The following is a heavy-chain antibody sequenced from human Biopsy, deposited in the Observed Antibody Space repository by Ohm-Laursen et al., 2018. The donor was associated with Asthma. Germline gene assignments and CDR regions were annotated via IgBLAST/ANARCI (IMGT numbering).Heavy chain of an antibody. CDR2: IMTVFGTT. CDR3: ARCQVGYSSGWSLLLKKIYYSGMDV. Sequence: ASLKVSCKAPGGTFSNFAISWVRQAPGQGLEWLGGIMTVFGTTNYAQKFQGRVTITADEPTSTAYMEVTSLRSEDTAIYYCARCQVGYSSGWSLLLKKIYYSGMDVWGQGTAVTVSS. V-gene: IGHV1-69*13. D-gene: IGHD6-19*01. CDR1: GGTFSNFA. J-gene: IGHJ6*02.